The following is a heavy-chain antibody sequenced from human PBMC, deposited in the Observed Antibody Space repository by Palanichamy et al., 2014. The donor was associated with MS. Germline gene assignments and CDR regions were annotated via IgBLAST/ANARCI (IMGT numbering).Heavy chain of an antibody. CDR1: SGSMNDYY. Sequence: QVHLQESGPGLVKPSETLSLTCSVSSGSMNDYYWTWIRQPAGKGLEWIGRLYPSGRSDSNPSLKRRVSMSLDTSNKQFSLRLTSLTAADTALYYCAREIRLTVYGEGFDSWGQGILVTVSA. D-gene: IGHD3-3*01. V-gene: IGHV4-4*07. CDR3: AREIRLTVYGEGFDS. CDR2: LYPSGRS. J-gene: IGHJ4*02.